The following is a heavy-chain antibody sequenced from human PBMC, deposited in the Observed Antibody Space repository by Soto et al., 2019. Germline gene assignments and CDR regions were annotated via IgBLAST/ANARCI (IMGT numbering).Heavy chain of an antibody. D-gene: IGHD6-19*01. CDR2: TYYRSKWYN. Sequence: SQTLSLTCAISGGSVSSNSAAWNWIRQSPSRGLEWLGRTYYRSKWYNDYAVSVKSRITINPDTSKNQFSLQLNSVTPEDTAVYYCARFAYSSGWFYYYYGMDVWGQGTTVTVSS. J-gene: IGHJ6*02. CDR1: GGSVSSNSAA. V-gene: IGHV6-1*01. CDR3: ARFAYSSGWFYYYYGMDV.